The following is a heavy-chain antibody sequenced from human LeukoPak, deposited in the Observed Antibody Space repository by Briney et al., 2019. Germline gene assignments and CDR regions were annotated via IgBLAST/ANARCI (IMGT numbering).Heavy chain of an antibody. CDR3: ATGLRFLEWLLYR. V-gene: IGHV1-8*02. J-gene: IGHJ5*02. D-gene: IGHD3-3*01. CDR2: MNPNSGNT. Sequence: ASVKVSCKASGGTFSSYAISWVRQAPGQGLEWMGWMNPNSGNTGYAQKFQGRVTMTRNTSISTAYMELSSLRSEDTAVYYCATGLRFLEWLLYRWGQGTLVTVSS. CDR1: GGTFSSYA.